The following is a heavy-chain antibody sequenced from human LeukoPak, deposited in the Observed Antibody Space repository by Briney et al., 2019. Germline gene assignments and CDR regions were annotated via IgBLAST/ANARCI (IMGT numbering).Heavy chain of an antibody. D-gene: IGHD6-19*01. CDR1: GFSFSTYD. Sequence: PGGSLRLSCAASGFSFSTYDMHWVRQVTGKGLEWVSSIGAAGDTHYPGSVKGRFTISRENAKSSLFLQMNNLRAGDTAVYYCARGRGDQWLDPFGYWGQGTLVTVSS. CDR2: IGAAGDT. J-gene: IGHJ4*02. CDR3: ARGRGDQWLDPFGY. V-gene: IGHV3-13*01.